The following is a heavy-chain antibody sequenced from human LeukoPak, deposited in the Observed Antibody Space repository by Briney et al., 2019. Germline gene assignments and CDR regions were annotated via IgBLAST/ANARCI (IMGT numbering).Heavy chain of an antibody. V-gene: IGHV3-74*01. Sequence: GGSLRLSCAASGFTFSSYWMHWVRQAPGKGLVWVSRINSDGSSTSYADSVKGRFTISRDNAKNTLYLQMNSLRAEDTAVYYCASYKDHHYYDSPGYYWGQGTLVTVSS. CDR1: GFTFSSYW. J-gene: IGHJ4*02. CDR3: ASYKDHHYYDSPGYY. D-gene: IGHD3-22*01. CDR2: INSDGSST.